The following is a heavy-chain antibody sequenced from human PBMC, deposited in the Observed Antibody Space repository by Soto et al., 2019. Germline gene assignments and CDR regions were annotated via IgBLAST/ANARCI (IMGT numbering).Heavy chain of an antibody. CDR3: ARVASLLQQIDF. J-gene: IGHJ4*02. V-gene: IGHV1-69*06. CDR2: IIPIFGTA. Sequence: GASVKVSCKASGGTFSSYAISWVRQAPGQGLEWMGGIIPIFGTANYAQKFQGRVTITADKSTSTAYMELSSLRSEDTAVYYCARVASLLQQIDFWGQGTPVTVSS. CDR1: GGTFSSYA. D-gene: IGHD4-4*01.